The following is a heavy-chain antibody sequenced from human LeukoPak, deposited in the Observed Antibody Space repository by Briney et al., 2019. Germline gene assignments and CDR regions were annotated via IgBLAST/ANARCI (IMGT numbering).Heavy chain of an antibody. CDR2: ISSSGGST. CDR1: GFTFSSYA. D-gene: IGHD3-10*01. Sequence: GGSLRLSCAASGFTFSSYAMNWVRHAPGRGLEWVSGISSSGGSTYYADSVKGRFTISRDNSKNTVYLQMNSLRAEDTAVYFCARGGPGVFAYWGQGTLVTVSS. CDR3: ARGGPGVFAY. J-gene: IGHJ4*02. V-gene: IGHV3-23*01.